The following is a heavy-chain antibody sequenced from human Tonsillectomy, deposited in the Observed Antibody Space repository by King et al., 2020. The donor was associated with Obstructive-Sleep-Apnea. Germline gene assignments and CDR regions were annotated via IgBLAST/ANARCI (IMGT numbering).Heavy chain of an antibody. CDR3: AEETYRGYWSGGSCYTEN. J-gene: IGHJ4*02. D-gene: IGHD2-15*01. Sequence: VQLVESGAEVKKPGSSVKVSCKASGGTFSSYAISWVRQAPGQGLEWMGGIIPIFGTANYAQKFQGRVTITADESTSTAYMELSSLRSEDTAVYYCAEETYRGYWSGGSCYTENWGQGTLVTVSS. V-gene: IGHV1-69*01. CDR2: IIPIFGTA. CDR1: GGTFSSYA.